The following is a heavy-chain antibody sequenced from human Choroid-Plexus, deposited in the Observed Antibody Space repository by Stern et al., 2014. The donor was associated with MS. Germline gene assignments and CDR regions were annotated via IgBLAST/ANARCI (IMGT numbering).Heavy chain of an antibody. CDR1: GFTFGSCA. D-gene: IGHD2/OR15-2a*01. CDR2: VSYDGSNK. V-gene: IGHV3-30*18. Sequence: VQLVESGGGVVQPGSPLRLSCVASGFTFGSCAMHWVRQAPGQGLEWVAGVSYDGSNKYYADSVKGRFTISRDKSQNTLYMQMSSLRPEDTAVYYCAKDRQYLTYFFDHWGQGSLVTVSS. CDR3: AKDRQYLTYFFDH. J-gene: IGHJ5*02.